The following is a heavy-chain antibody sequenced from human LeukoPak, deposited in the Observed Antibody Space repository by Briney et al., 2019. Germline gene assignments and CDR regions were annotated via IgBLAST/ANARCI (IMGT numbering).Heavy chain of an antibody. CDR2: VKHDGSEK. D-gene: IGHD3-22*01. CDR3: ASVSPRYDSGSYYAY. J-gene: IGHJ4*02. CDR1: GFTFTSYS. Sequence: GSLRLSCAASGFTFTSYSMNWVRQAPGQGLEWVANVKHDGSEKYYVDSVKGRFTISRDNAKNSLFLQMNSLRDEDTAVYYCASVSPRYDSGSYYAYWGQGTLVTVSS. V-gene: IGHV3-7*03.